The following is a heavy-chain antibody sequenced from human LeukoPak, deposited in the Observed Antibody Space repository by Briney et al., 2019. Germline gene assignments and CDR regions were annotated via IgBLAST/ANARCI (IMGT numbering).Heavy chain of an antibody. CDR2: ISDGGSTT. Sequence: GGSLRLSCAASGFTFSSYWMHWVRQAPGKGLVWVSRISDGGSTTTYADSVKGQFTVSRDNSKNTLFLQMNSLRAEDTAVYYCAKDGGLWVSAHWGDSWGRGTLVTVSS. D-gene: IGHD7-27*01. CDR3: AKDGGLWVSAHWGDS. CDR1: GFTFSSYW. V-gene: IGHV3-74*01. J-gene: IGHJ4*02.